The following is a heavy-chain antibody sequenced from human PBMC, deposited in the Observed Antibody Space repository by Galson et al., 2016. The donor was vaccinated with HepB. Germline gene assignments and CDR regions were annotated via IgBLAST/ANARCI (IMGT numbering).Heavy chain of an antibody. J-gene: IGHJ4*01. Sequence: SLRLSCAASGFSFSTYWMHWVRQAPGKGLVWVSLIKSNGGGTYADSVKGRFTISRDNVESTLYLQMNSLRVEDTAVYYCARNNYHVVTGHYVDYWGHGTLVTVSS. D-gene: IGHD3-10*02. CDR1: GFSFSTYW. CDR3: ARNNYHVVTGHYVDY. CDR2: IKSNGGGT. V-gene: IGHV3-74*01.